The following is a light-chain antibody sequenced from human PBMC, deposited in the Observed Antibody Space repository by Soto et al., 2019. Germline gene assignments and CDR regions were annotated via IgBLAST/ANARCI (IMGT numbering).Light chain of an antibody. Sequence: EIVLTQSPGTLSLSPGERATLSCRASQSVSSSYLAWYQQKPGQAPRLLIYGASSRATGIPDRFSGSGSGTELTLTISTLEPEDFAVYYCQQYGSSPSFGGGTTVEIK. V-gene: IGKV3-20*01. CDR3: QQYGSSPS. J-gene: IGKJ4*01. CDR1: QSVSSSY. CDR2: GAS.